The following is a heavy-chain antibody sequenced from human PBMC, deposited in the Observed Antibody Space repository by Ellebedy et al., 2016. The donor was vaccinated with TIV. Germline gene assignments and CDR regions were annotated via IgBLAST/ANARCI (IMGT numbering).Heavy chain of an antibody. V-gene: IGHV4-34*01. CDR2: INHSGST. J-gene: IGHJ4*02. CDR3: ARNSSWYYY. Sequence: SETLSLXXAVYGGSFSGYYWSWIRQPPGKGLEWIGEINHSGSTNYNPSLKSRVTISVDTSKNQFSLKLSSVTAADTAVYYCARNSSWYYYWGQGTLVTVSS. D-gene: IGHD6-13*01. CDR1: GGSFSGYY.